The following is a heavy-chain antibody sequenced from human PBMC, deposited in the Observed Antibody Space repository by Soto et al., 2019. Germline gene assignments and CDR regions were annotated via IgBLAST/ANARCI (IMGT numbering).Heavy chain of an antibody. Sequence: QVQLVESGRGVVQPGRSLRLSCAASGFSFRKYALHWVRQAPGKGLEWVAVVSYHGGNKYNADSVKGRFTISRDNSKNTLYLQVHRLRVEDTAVYYCARGSYGDYVDYWGQGTLVTVS. D-gene: IGHD4-17*01. V-gene: IGHV3-30-3*01. CDR2: VSYHGGNK. CDR1: GFSFRKYA. J-gene: IGHJ4*02. CDR3: ARGSYGDYVDY.